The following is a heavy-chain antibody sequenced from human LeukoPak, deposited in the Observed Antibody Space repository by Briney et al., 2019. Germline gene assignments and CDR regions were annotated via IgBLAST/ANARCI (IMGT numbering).Heavy chain of an antibody. CDR2: INWNGGST. V-gene: IGHV3-20*04. CDR3: ASIAAAGTGPYYYYYYMDV. CDR1: GFTFSSYS. D-gene: IGHD6-13*01. Sequence: GGSLRLSCAASGFTFSSYSMNWVRQAPGKGLEWVSGINWNGGSTGYADSVKGRFTISRDNAKNSLYLQMNSLRAEDTALYYCASIAAAGTGPYYYYYYMDVWGKGTTVTVSS. J-gene: IGHJ6*03.